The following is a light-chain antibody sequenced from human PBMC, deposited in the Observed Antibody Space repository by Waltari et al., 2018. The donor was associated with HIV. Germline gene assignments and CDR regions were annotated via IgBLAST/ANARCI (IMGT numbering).Light chain of an antibody. Sequence: HSALTQPASVSGSPGQSITISCTGTSSDVGNYNLVSWYQPHPGKAPKLIIYEVTKRPSGISNRFSGSKSGNTASLTISGLQAEDEADYYCCSYAGSPYVLGSGTKVTVL. CDR1: SSDVGNYNL. V-gene: IGLV2-23*02. CDR3: CSYAGSPYV. J-gene: IGLJ1*01. CDR2: EVT.